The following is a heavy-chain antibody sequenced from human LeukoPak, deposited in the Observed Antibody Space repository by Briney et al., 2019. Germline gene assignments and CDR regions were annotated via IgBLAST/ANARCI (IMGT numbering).Heavy chain of an antibody. D-gene: IGHD3-10*01. CDR2: ISAYNGNT. Sequence: EASVKVSCKASGYTFTSYGTSWVRQAPGQGLEWMGWISAYNGNTNYAQKLQGRVTMTTDTSTSTAYMELRSLRSDDTAVYYCARALSYYGSGTNYPGTYYFDYWGQGTLVTVSS. V-gene: IGHV1-18*01. J-gene: IGHJ4*02. CDR3: ARALSYYGSGTNYPGTYYFDY. CDR1: GYTFTSYG.